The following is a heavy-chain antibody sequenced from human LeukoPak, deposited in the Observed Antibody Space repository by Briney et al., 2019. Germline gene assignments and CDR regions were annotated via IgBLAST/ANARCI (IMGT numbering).Heavy chain of an antibody. CDR1: GFTFDDYG. CDR3: ARNKPNYYDSSGYYGGACDV. Sequence: GGSLRLSCTASGFTFDDYGMSWVRQAPGKGLQWVAGINWNGGYTSCGDSMKGRFTISRDNAKNSLVLQMNSLGAEDTALYYCARNKPNYYDSSGYYGGACDVWGQGTMVTVSS. J-gene: IGHJ3*01. V-gene: IGHV3-20*04. D-gene: IGHD3-22*01. CDR2: INWNGGYT.